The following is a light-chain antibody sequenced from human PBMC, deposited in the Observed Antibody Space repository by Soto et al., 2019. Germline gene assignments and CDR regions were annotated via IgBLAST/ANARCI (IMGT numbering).Light chain of an antibody. Sequence: IQMTQSPSTLSASVGDRVTITCRASQNINTWLAWYQQKPGKAPRLLIYRASSLENGVPSRFGGRGSGKLFIITISSLQHDDTATYYCQQYSSDSTFGQGTKVEIK. CDR1: QNINTW. J-gene: IGKJ1*01. V-gene: IGKV1-5*03. CDR2: RAS. CDR3: QQYSSDST.